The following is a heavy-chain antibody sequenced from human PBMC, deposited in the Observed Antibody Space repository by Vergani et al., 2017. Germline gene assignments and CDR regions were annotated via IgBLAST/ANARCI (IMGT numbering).Heavy chain of an antibody. V-gene: IGHV1-2*02. J-gene: IGHJ6*03. CDR1: GYTFTGYY. Sequence: QVQLVQSGAEVKKPGASVKVSCKASGYTFTGYYMHWVRQAPGQGLEWMGWINPNSGGTNYAQKFQGRVTMTRDTSISTAYMELSRLRSEDTAVYYCASQYSPRTALAPLYYYYMDVWGKGTTVTVSS. D-gene: IGHD6-6*01. CDR3: ASQYSPRTALAPLYYYYMDV. CDR2: INPNSGGT.